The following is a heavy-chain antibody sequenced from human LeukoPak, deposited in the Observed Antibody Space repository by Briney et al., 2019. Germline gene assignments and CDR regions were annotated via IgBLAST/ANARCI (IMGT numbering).Heavy chain of an antibody. CDR1: GGSISSSSYY. D-gene: IGHD5-24*01. V-gene: IGHV4-39*07. Sequence: SETLSLTCTVSGGSISSSSYYWGWIRQPPGKGLEWIGSIYYSGSTYYNPSLKSRVTISVDTSKNQFSLKLSSVTAADTAVYYCARAFVEGVDYWGQGTLVTVSS. J-gene: IGHJ4*02. CDR2: IYYSGST. CDR3: ARAFVEGVDY.